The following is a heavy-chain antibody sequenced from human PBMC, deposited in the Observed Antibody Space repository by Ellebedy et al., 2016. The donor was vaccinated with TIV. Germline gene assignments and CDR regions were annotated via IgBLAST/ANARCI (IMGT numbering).Heavy chain of an antibody. CDR3: ARRASYGDYAVQFNPWFDS. V-gene: IGHV3-7*01. Sequence: GESLKISCAVSGFSFRSYWMTWVRQAPGKGLEWVAKIRQEGDEIYYVESVKGRFTISRDNAKNSMVLQMNSLRVEDTAVYYCARRASYGDYAVQFNPWFDSWGQGTLVTVSS. D-gene: IGHD4-17*01. J-gene: IGHJ5*01. CDR2: IRQEGDEI. CDR1: GFSFRSYW.